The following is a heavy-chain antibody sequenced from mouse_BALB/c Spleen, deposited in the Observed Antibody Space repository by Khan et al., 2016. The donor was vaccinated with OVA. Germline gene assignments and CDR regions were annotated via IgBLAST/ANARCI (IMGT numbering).Heavy chain of an antibody. V-gene: IGHV14-1*02. CDR3: ARVDGITSPLAY. D-gene: IGHD2-4*01. Sequence: VQLQQSGAELVRPGALVKLSCKASGFTIKDYYMHWVKQRPEQGLEWIGWIDPENGNTIYDPKFQGKATITADTSSNTAYLRLSSLTSEDTAVYYCARVDGITSPLAYWGQGTLVTVSA. CDR1: GFTIKDYY. J-gene: IGHJ3*01. CDR2: IDPENGNT.